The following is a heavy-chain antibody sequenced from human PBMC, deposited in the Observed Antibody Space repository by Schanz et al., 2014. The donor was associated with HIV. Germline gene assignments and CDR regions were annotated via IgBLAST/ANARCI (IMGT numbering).Heavy chain of an antibody. J-gene: IGHJ4*02. V-gene: IGHV3-23*04. Sequence: EVQLVESGGGVVRPGGSLRLSCAASGFAFNNYAMTWVRQAPGKGLEWVSSISESGGRTYYADSVNGRFTISRDNSKNTLYLQMTTLRIDDTAVYYCAKPEYDSRGNSQSHFDYWGQGTLVTVSS. CDR1: GFAFNNYA. D-gene: IGHD3-22*01. CDR3: AKPEYDSRGNSQSHFDY. CDR2: ISESGGRT.